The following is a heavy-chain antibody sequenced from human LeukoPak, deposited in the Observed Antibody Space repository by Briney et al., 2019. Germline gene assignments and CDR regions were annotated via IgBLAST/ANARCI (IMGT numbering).Heavy chain of an antibody. J-gene: IGHJ4*02. CDR2: ISYDGRTQ. D-gene: IGHD2-8*01. CDR1: GFVFSSYD. V-gene: IGHV3-30*03. Sequence: PGGSLRLSCAASGFVFSSYDMHWVRQAPGKGLEWVALISYDGRTQDYTDSVKGRFTISRDNSKSTVFVQMNSLRPEDTAVYYCVREYERVGFDYWGQGTLVTVSS. CDR3: VREYERVGFDY.